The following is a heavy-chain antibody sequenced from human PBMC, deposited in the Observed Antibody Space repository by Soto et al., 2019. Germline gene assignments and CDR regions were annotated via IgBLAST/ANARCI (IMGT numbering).Heavy chain of an antibody. CDR2: FDPEDGET. CDR3: ATDSLHNWNYRSGYYYYYMDV. Sequence: QVQLVQSGAKVKKPGASVKVSCKVSGYTLTELYMHWVRQAPGIGLEWMGGFDPEDGETIYAQKFQGRVTMTEDTSTDTAYMELSSLRSEDTAVYYCATDSLHNWNYRSGYYYYYMDVWGKGTTVTVSS. J-gene: IGHJ6*03. D-gene: IGHD1-7*01. CDR1: GYTLTELY. V-gene: IGHV1-24*01.